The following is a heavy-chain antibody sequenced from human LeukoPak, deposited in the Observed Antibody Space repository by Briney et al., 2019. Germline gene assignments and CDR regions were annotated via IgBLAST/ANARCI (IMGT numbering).Heavy chain of an antibody. J-gene: IGHJ4*02. CDR3: ARELRPGPFDY. CDR2: INPNSGGT. Sequence: ASVKVSCKASGYTFTGYYMHWVRQAPGQGLEWMGWINPNSGGTNYAQKFQGRVTMTRDTSISTAYMELSTLRSEDTAIFYCARELRPGPFDYWGQGTLVTVSS. D-gene: IGHD2-15*01. CDR1: GYTFTGYY. V-gene: IGHV1-2*02.